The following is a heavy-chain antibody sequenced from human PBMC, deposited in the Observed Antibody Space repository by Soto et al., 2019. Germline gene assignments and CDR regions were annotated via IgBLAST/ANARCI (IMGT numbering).Heavy chain of an antibody. V-gene: IGHV3-53*01. CDR3: AREHSGYDLGLGY. CDR1: GFTVSSSY. J-gene: IGHJ4*02. CDR2: LYGGGRT. Sequence: LRLSCAGSGFTVSSSYMSWVRRAPGKGLECVSVLYGGGRTFYADSVRGRFTISRDNSKNTLYLQMSSLRADDTAVYYCAREHSGYDLGLGYWGRGTLVTVSS. D-gene: IGHD5-12*01.